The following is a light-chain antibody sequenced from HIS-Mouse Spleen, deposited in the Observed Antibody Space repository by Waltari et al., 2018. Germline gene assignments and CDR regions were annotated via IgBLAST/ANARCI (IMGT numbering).Light chain of an antibody. Sequence: DIQMTQSPSTLSASVGDRVTITCRASQSISSWLAWYQQKPGKAPKLLIYKASSLESGVPSRFSGSGSGTEFTLTISRLQPDDFATYYCQQYNSYSWTFGQGTKLEIK. CDR3: QQYNSYSWT. CDR2: KAS. CDR1: QSISSW. V-gene: IGKV1-5*03. J-gene: IGKJ1*01.